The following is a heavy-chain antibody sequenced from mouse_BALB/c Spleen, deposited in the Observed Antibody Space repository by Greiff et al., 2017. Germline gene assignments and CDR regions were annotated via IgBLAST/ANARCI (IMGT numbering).Heavy chain of an antibody. CDR2: ISSGGST. CDR1: GFTFSSYA. D-gene: IGHD1-2*01. V-gene: IGHV5-6-5*01. J-gene: IGHJ2*01. Sequence: EVHLVESGGGLVKPGGSLKLSCAASGFTFSSYAMSWVRQTPEKRLEWVASISSGGSTYYPDSVKGRFTISRDNARNILYLQMSSLRSEDTAMYYCARVFTTAVDYWGQGTTLTVSS. CDR3: ARVFTTAVDY.